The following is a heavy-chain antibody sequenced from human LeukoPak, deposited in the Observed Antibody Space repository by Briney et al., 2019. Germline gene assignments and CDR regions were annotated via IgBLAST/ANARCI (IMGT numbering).Heavy chain of an antibody. J-gene: IGHJ4*02. Sequence: GRSLRLSCAASGFTFSSYGMHWVRQAPGKGLEWVAVISYDGSNTYYADSVKGRFTISRDNSKNTLYLQMNSLRAEDTAVYYCAKSRIAVAGTLDYWGQGTLVTVSS. CDR1: GFTFSSYG. D-gene: IGHD6-19*01. CDR2: ISYDGSNT. CDR3: AKSRIAVAGTLDY. V-gene: IGHV3-30*18.